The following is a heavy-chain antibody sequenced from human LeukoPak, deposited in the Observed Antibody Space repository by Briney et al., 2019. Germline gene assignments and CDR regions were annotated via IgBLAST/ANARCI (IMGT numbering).Heavy chain of an antibody. CDR3: ARGRYYGMDV. V-gene: IGHV3-23*01. CDR1: GFIFSNYA. J-gene: IGHJ6*02. CDR2: IDSTGAYT. Sequence: GGSLRLSCAASGFIFSNYAMSWVRQAPGKGLEWVSAIDSTGAYTWYADSVKGRFTISKDSSKTILYLQMNSLRAEDTVVYYCARGRYYGMDVWGQGTTVTVSS.